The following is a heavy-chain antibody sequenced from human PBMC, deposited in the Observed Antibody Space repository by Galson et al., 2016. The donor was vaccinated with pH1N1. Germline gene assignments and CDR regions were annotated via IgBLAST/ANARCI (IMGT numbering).Heavy chain of an antibody. CDR3: ARSPFYYNFYMDV. J-gene: IGHJ6*03. CDR2: IIAVFKTT. Sequence: SVKVSCKASESIFNKYAISWVRQAPGQGLEWMGGIIAVFKTTNYAQKFQGRVTITTDESTSIVYMELRSLRSEDTAIYYCARSPFYYNFYMDVWGKGTTVTVSS. V-gene: IGHV1-69*05. CDR1: ESIFNKYA.